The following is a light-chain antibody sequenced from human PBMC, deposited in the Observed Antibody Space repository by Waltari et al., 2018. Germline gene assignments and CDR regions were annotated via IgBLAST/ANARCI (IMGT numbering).Light chain of an antibody. Sequence: DIVLTQSRATLSLSPGESGTLSCRASQSGSRHLAWYQQKPGQAPRLLIYGTSARATGIPSRFRGSGSGTEFTLTISSLQSEDSAVYYCQQYETFGQGTKVEIK. CDR3: QQYET. CDR2: GTS. J-gene: IGKJ1*01. V-gene: IGKV3-15*01. CDR1: QSGSRH.